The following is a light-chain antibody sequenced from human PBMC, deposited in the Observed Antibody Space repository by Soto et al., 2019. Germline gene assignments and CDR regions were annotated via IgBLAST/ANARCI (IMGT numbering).Light chain of an antibody. CDR3: QQYDHLPPLS. V-gene: IGKV1-33*01. J-gene: IGKJ4*01. Sequence: DIQMTQSPSSLSASVGDRVTITCQASQDIKNYLNWYQQKPGKAPNLLIYDASNLKTGVPSRFSGGGSGTHFTFTISSLQPEDVATYYRQQYDHLPPLSFGGGTKVEIK. CDR2: DAS. CDR1: QDIKNY.